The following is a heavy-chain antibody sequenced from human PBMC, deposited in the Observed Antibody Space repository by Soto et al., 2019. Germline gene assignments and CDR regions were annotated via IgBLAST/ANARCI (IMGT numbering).Heavy chain of an antibody. CDR1: GFTFTNYW. D-gene: IGHD1-26*01. V-gene: IGHV3-74*01. CDR3: ARVATGSYNWFDP. CDR2: INSDGTRT. J-gene: IGHJ5*02. Sequence: GGSLRLSCAASGFTFTNYWMHWVRQAPGKGLEWVSRINSDGTRTTYADSVKGRFTISRDNAKNTLYLQMNSLRAEDTAVYYCARVATGSYNWFDPWGQGTLVTVSS.